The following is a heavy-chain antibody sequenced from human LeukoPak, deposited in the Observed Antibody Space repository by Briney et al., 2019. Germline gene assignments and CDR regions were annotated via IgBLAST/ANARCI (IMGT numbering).Heavy chain of an antibody. CDR1: GYTFADYS. Sequence: ASVKVSCKASGYTFADYSMHWVRQAPGQGLEWMGWINPESGGTNYAQKFQGRITMTRDMSISTAYMELSSLGSDDTAVYYCAPASMTYDYWGQGTLVTVSS. CDR2: INPESGGT. V-gene: IGHV1-2*02. J-gene: IGHJ4*02. D-gene: IGHD2-15*01. CDR3: APASMTYDY.